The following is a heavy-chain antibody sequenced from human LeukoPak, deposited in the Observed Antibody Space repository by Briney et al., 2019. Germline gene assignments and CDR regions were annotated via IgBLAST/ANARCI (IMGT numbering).Heavy chain of an antibody. D-gene: IGHD5-12*01. CDR3: ARRGYGHYFDY. CDR2: IYYRGST. CDR1: GGSISSSSYY. Sequence: PSETLSLTCTVSGGSISSSSYYWGWIRQPPGKGLEWIGSIYYRGSTYYNPSLKSRVTISVDTSKNQFSLKLSSVTAADTAVYYCARRGYGHYFDYWGQGTLVTVSS. V-gene: IGHV4-39*07. J-gene: IGHJ4*02.